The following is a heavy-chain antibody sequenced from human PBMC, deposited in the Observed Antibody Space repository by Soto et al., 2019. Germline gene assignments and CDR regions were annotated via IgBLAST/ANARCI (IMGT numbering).Heavy chain of an antibody. CDR2: INTYNDNT. Sequence: QVQLVQSGPEVKRPGASVKVSCKTSGYTFIDYGVSWVRQAPGQGLEWMGWINTYNDNTKYSQKLQGRITMTADASTTTAYMELRSLRPDDTAIYYCAYSDDFESWGQGTLVTVSS. D-gene: IGHD5-18*01. J-gene: IGHJ4*02. CDR1: GYTFIDYG. CDR3: AYSDDFES. V-gene: IGHV1-18*04.